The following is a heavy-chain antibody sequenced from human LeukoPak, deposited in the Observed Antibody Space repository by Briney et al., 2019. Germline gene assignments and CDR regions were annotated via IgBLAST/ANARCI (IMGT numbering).Heavy chain of an antibody. J-gene: IGHJ4*02. D-gene: IGHD4-17*01. V-gene: IGHV4-59*01. CDR2: IYYSGST. CDR1: GGSISSYY. Sequence: SETLSLTCTVSGGSISSYYWSWIRQPPWKGLEWIGYIYYSGSTNYNPSLKSRVTISVDTSKNQFSLELSSVTAADTAVYYCARSPVTTGYYFDYWGQGTLVTVSS. CDR3: ARSPVTTGYYFDY.